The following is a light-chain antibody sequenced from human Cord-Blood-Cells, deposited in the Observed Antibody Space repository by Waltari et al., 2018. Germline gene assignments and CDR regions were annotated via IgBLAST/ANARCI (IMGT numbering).Light chain of an antibody. CDR1: SPNIGAGYD. CDR3: QSYDSSLSGSV. CDR2: GNS. V-gene: IGLV1-40*01. J-gene: IGLJ3*02. Sequence: QSVLTQPPSVSGAPGQRVTISCTGSSPNIGAGYDVHWYQQLPGPAPKLLIHGNSNRPSGVPDRFSGSKSGTSASLAITGLQAEDEADYYCQSYDSSLSGSVFGGGTKLTVL.